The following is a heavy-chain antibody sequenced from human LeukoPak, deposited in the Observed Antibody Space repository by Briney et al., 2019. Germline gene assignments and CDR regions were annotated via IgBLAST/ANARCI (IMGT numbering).Heavy chain of an antibody. CDR2: IGNSGGIT. J-gene: IGHJ4*02. CDR3: AKLCSGGSCYWNY. D-gene: IGHD2-15*01. V-gene: IGHV3-23*01. CDR1: GFTFKNYA. Sequence: GGSLRLSCAASGFTFKNYAMTWARQAPGKGLEWVSGIGNSGGITNYADSVKGRFTVSRDNSKNTVYLQMNSLRAEDTAVYYCAKLCSGGSCYWNYWGQGTLVTVSS.